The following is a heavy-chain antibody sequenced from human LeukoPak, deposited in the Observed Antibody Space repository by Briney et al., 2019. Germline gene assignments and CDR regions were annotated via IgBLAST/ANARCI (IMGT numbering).Heavy chain of an antibody. CDR3: ARDTSVTPGY. Sequence: SETLSLTCTVSGYSISSGYYWGWIRQPPGKGLEWIGSIYHSGSTNYNPSLKSRVTISVDTSKNQFSLKLSSVTAADTAVYYCARDTSVTPGYWGQGTLVTVSS. CDR2: IYHSGST. CDR1: GYSISSGYY. J-gene: IGHJ4*02. D-gene: IGHD4-23*01. V-gene: IGHV4-38-2*02.